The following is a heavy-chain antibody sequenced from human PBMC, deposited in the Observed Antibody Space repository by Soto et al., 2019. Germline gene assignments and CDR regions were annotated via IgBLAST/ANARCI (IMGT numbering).Heavy chain of an antibody. J-gene: IGHJ4*02. Sequence: QVQLQQWGAGLLKPSETLSLTCAVYGGSFSGYYWSWIRQTPGKGLEWIGEINHSGSTNYNPSLKSRVTISVDTSKNQFSLKLSSVTAADMAVYYCSRTTVTTLYYFDYWGQGTLVTVSS. V-gene: IGHV4-34*01. D-gene: IGHD4-17*01. CDR1: GGSFSGYY. CDR3: SRTTVTTLYYFDY. CDR2: INHSGST.